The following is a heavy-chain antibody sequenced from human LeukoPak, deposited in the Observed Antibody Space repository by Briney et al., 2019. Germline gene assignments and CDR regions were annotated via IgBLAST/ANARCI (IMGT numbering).Heavy chain of an antibody. CDR2: INQGGREK. Sequence: GGSLRLSCAASGFAFSGYWMSWVRQAPGKGLEWVANINQGGREKYYVDSVKGRFTISRDNAKNSLYLQMNSLRVQDTAVYYCARDGMPFDFWGQGTLVTVSS. V-gene: IGHV3-7*04. CDR1: GFAFSGYW. J-gene: IGHJ4*02. CDR3: ARDGMPFDF. D-gene: IGHD1-1*01.